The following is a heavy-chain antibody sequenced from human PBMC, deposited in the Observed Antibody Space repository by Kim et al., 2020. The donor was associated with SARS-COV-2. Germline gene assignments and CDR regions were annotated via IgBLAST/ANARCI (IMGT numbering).Heavy chain of an antibody. Sequence: ASVKVSCKASGYTFISYFMHWVRQAPGQGLEWMGVIDPSCGSTSYTQKFQGRITMTRDSSTSTVYMELSSLRSDDTAVYYGGRDPLVYSMHSFYYKDVWG. CDR1: GYTFISYF. CDR3: GRDPLVYSMHSFYYKDV. CDR2: IDPSCGST. V-gene: IGHV1-46*01. D-gene: IGHD3-9*01. J-gene: IGHJ6*03.